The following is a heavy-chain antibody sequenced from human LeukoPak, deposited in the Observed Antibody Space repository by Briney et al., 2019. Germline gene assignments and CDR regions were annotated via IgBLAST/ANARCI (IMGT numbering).Heavy chain of an antibody. CDR3: ASDQSVRLLQTSSTYFKHVFAI. CDR2: ISAYKGNT. D-gene: IGHD6-13*01. Sequence: GASVNVSCKTSGYTFTNYCIRWVRQAPGRGLDWVGLISAYKGNTDYAQNAQGRVTMTTDTSTSTAYMEMRSLRFDDTAVYYCASDQSVRLLQTSSTYFKHVFAIWGQGSMVTVSS. V-gene: IGHV1-18*01. J-gene: IGHJ3*02. CDR1: GYTFTNYC.